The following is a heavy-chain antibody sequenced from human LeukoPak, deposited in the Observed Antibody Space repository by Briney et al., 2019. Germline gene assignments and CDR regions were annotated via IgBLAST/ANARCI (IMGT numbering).Heavy chain of an antibody. Sequence: SQTLSLTCAISGDSVSSNSAAWDWIRQSPSRGLEWLGRTYYRSKWYNDYAVSVKSRITINPVTSKNQFSLQLNSVTPEDTAVYYCAREMEVVTASGGYFDYWGQGTLVTVSS. D-gene: IGHD2-21*02. J-gene: IGHJ4*02. CDR3: AREMEVVTASGGYFDY. CDR1: GDSVSSNSAA. V-gene: IGHV6-1*01. CDR2: TYYRSKWYN.